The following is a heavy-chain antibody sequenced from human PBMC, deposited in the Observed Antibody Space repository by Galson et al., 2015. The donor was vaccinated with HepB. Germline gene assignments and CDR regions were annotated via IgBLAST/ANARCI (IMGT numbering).Heavy chain of an antibody. D-gene: IGHD3-10*01. CDR3: ARDGVSGRYFGNGMDV. CDR2: FIPIFNTT. V-gene: IGHV1-69*13. CDR1: GGSFSNYA. Sequence: SVKVSCKASGGSFSNYAVSWVRQAPGQGLEWMGGFIPIFNTTHYAQKFQGRLTITADESASTAYMDLSSLRSEDTAVFYCARDGVSGRYFGNGMDVLGQGTTVTVSS. J-gene: IGHJ6*02.